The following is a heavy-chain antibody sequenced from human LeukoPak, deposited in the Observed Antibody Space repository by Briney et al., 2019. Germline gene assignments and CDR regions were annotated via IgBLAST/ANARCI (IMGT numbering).Heavy chain of an antibody. D-gene: IGHD3-22*01. CDR1: GFTFSAYT. CDR3: ARGYYDSSGEFDY. J-gene: IGHJ4*02. V-gene: IGHV3-66*01. CDR2: IYSGGST. Sequence: SWGSLTLSCAASGFTFSAYTMNWVCQAPGKGLEWVSVIYSGGSTYYADSVKGRFTISRDNSKNTLYLQVNSLRAEDTAVYYCARGYYDSSGEFDYWGQGTLVTVSS.